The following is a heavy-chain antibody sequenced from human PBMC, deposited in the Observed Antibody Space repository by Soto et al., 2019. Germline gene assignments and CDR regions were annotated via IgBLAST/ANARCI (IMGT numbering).Heavy chain of an antibody. V-gene: IGHV1-18*01. CDR3: ARVADYYDSSGYYGPDY. Sequence: ASVKVSCKASGYTFTSYGISWVRQAPGQGLEWMGWISAYNGNTNYAQKLQGRVTMTTDTSTSTAYMELRSQRSDDTAVYYCARVADYYDSSGYYGPDYWGQGTLVTVSS. D-gene: IGHD3-22*01. CDR2: ISAYNGNT. J-gene: IGHJ4*02. CDR1: GYTFTSYG.